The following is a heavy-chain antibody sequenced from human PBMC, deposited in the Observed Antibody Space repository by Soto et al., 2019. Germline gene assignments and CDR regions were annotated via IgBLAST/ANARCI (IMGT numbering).Heavy chain of an antibody. CDR1: GESFSGYY. CDR2: VYHTGST. D-gene: IGHD3-22*01. Sequence: SETLSLTCVVSGESFSGYYWSWIRQTPGMGLEWIGYVYHTGSTYHNPSLKSRGSISVDTSNNQFSLKLSSVTAADTAVYFCAREPYDITGNRIDSWGQGIPVTVSS. J-gene: IGHJ5*01. CDR3: AREPYDITGNRIDS. V-gene: IGHV4-30-4*01.